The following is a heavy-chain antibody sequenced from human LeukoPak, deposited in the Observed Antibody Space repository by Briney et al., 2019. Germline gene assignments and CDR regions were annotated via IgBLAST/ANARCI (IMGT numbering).Heavy chain of an antibody. CDR3: ARENLYYYGSGSPDY. Sequence: GGSLRLSCAASGFTFSSYSMNWVRQAPGRGLEWISYISDTSRTIYYADSVKGRFTISRDNAKDSLYLQMNSLRAEDTAVYYCARENLYYYGSGSPDYWGQGTLVTVSS. CDR2: ISDTSRTI. J-gene: IGHJ4*02. V-gene: IGHV3-48*01. D-gene: IGHD3-10*01. CDR1: GFTFSSYS.